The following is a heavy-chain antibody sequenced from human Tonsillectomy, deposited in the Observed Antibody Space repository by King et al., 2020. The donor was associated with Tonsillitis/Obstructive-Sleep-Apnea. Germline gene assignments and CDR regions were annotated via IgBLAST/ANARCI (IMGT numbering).Heavy chain of an antibody. J-gene: IGHJ4*02. Sequence: VQLVQSGAEVKKPGASVKVSCKASGYTFTSYGISWVRQAPGQGLEWMAWISAHNGHTNYAQKLQGRVTMTTDTSTSTAYMELMSLRSDDTAVYYCARDSMSHYYDSSGYYTFNYWGQGTLVTVSS. V-gene: IGHV1-18*01. CDR1: GYTFTSYG. CDR3: ARDSMSHYYDSSGYYTFNY. CDR2: ISAHNGHT. D-gene: IGHD3-22*01.